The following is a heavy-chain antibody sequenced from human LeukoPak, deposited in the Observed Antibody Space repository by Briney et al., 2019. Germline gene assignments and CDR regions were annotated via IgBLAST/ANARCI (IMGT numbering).Heavy chain of an antibody. Sequence: PSETLSLTCTVSGGSISSSSYYWGWIRQPPGKGLEWIGSIYYSGSTYYNPSLKSRVTISVDTSKNQFSLKLSSVTAADTAVYYCARIVYVDSSGREYHFDFWGQGTLVTVSS. V-gene: IGHV4-39*01. CDR1: GGSISSSSYY. J-gene: IGHJ4*02. CDR3: ARIVYVDSSGREYHFDF. D-gene: IGHD3-22*01. CDR2: IYYSGST.